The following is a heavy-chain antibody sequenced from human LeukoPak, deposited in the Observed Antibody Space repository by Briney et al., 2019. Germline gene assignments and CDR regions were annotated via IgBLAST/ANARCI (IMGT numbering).Heavy chain of an antibody. D-gene: IGHD1-14*01. V-gene: IGHV3-53*01. CDR3: ARDSYIMEGPFDI. CDR2: IYSGGST. CDR1: GFTVSSNY. Sequence: GGSLRLSCAASGFTVSSNYMSWVRQAPGKGLEWVSVIYSGGSTYYADSVKGRFTISRDNSKNTLYLQMNSLRAEDTAVYYCARDSYIMEGPFDIWGQGTMVTVSS. J-gene: IGHJ3*02.